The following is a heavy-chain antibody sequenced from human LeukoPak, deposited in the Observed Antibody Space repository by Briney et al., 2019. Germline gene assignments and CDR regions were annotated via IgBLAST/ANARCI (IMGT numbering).Heavy chain of an antibody. D-gene: IGHD3-22*01. CDR3: ARWLYDSSGYYSDY. J-gene: IGHJ4*02. V-gene: IGHV1-69*05. Sequence: GASVKVSCKASGGTFSSYAISWVRQAPGQGLEWMGGIIPIFGTANYAQKFQGRVTMTRNTSISTAYMELSSLRSEDTAVYYCARWLYDSSGYYSDYWGQGTLVTVSS. CDR1: GGTFSSYA. CDR2: IIPIFGTA.